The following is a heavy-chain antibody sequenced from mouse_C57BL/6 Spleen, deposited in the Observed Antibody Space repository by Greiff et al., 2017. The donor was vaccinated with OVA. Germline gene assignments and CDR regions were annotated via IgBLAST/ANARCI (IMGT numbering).Heavy chain of an antibody. V-gene: IGHV1-64*01. J-gene: IGHJ4*01. D-gene: IGHD2-3*01. Sequence: QVQLQQPGAELVKPGASVKLSCKASGYTFTSYWMHWVKQRPGQGLEWIGMIHPNSGSTNYNEKFKSKATLTVDKSSSTAYMQLSSLTSEDSAVYDWARSDGYYLIYAMDYWGQGTSVTVSS. CDR1: GYTFTSYW. CDR3: ARSDGYYLIYAMDY. CDR2: IHPNSGST.